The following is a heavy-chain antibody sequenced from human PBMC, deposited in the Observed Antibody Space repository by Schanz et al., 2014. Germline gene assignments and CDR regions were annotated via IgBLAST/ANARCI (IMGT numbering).Heavy chain of an antibody. J-gene: IGHJ3*02. V-gene: IGHV3-74*01. D-gene: IGHD3-22*01. CDR3: ARKMKVGVYGGKGHDSLDI. CDR2: INSVGSNT. Sequence: EVQLVQSGGGLVQPGGSLRLSCAASGFTFSSHWMHWVRQDPGKGLVWVARINSVGSNTDYADSVTGRFTISRDNAKNTLYLQMITLRAENAAVYYCARKMKVGVYGGKGHDSLDIWGQGTMVNVSS. CDR1: GFTFSSHW.